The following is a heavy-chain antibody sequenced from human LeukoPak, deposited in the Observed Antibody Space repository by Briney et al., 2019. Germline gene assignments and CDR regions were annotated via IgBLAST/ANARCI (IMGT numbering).Heavy chain of an antibody. D-gene: IGHD3-22*01. CDR1: GFTSRKSV. V-gene: IGHV3-23*01. Sequence: GGSLRLSCVVSGFTSRKSVMSWVRQPPGKGLEWVSSSDTDGDTQYADSVKGRFTISRDNSKNTLYLQMNSLRAEDTAVYYCAKDGGNYYDTGGNYLMRSYMDVWGKGTTVIVSS. J-gene: IGHJ6*03. CDR2: SDTDGDT. CDR3: AKDGGNYYDTGGNYLMRSYMDV.